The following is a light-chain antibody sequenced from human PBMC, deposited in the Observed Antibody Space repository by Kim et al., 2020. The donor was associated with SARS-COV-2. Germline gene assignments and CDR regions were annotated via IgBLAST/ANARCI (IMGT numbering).Light chain of an antibody. Sequence: PGESAPLSCRASQSVSRSYLAWYQQKPGQAPRLLIHGASNRATGIPDRFSGSESGTDFTLTISGLDPEDFAVYYCQQYAHSPLTFGQGTKVDIK. CDR3: QQYAHSPLT. CDR1: QSVSRSY. J-gene: IGKJ1*01. CDR2: GAS. V-gene: IGKV3-20*01.